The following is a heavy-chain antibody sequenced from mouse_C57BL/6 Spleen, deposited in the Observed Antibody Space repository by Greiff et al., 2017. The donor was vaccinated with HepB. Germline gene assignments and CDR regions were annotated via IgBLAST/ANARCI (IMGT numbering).Heavy chain of an antibody. Sequence: EVKLMESGGGLVKPGGSLKLSCAASGFTFSSYTMSWVRQTPEKRLEWVATISGGGGNTYYPDSVKGRFTISRDNAKNTLYLQMSSLRSEDTALYYCARQGLKEAWFAYWGQGTLVTVSA. CDR2: ISGGGGNT. CDR3: ARQGLKEAWFAY. V-gene: IGHV5-9*01. J-gene: IGHJ3*01. CDR1: GFTFSSYT. D-gene: IGHD2-4*01.